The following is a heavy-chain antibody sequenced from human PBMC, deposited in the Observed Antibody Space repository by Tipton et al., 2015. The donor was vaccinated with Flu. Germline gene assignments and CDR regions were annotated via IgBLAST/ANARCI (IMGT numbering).Heavy chain of an antibody. J-gene: IGHJ4*02. D-gene: IGHD3-10*01. CDR3: ARLTYYYGSGTSDY. V-gene: IGHV4-30-2*04. Sequence: SRVSISVDTSKNQFSLNLSSVTAADTAVYYCARLTYYYGSGTSDYWGQGTLVTVSS.